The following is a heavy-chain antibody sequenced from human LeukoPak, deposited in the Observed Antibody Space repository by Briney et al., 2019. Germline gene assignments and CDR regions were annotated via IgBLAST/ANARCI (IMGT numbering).Heavy chain of an antibody. CDR3: ARDPRTVRI. J-gene: IGHJ4*02. D-gene: IGHD1-1*01. CDR1: GFTCSDSY. V-gene: IGHV3-11*06. CDR2: ISGNSGDT. Sequence: GGSLRRSCAASGFTCSDSYMTWVRQAPGKGLEWLSYISGNSGDTNYADSVKGRFTISRDNAKNSLYLQMNSLRVEDTAVYYCARDPRTVRIWGQGTLVTVSS.